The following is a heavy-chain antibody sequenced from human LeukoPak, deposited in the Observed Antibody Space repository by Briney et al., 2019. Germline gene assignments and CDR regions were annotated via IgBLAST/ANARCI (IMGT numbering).Heavy chain of an antibody. V-gene: IGHV3-23*01. J-gene: IGHJ4*02. CDR3: AKGTLGHYYDSSGYYHLSFDY. D-gene: IGHD3-22*01. CDR1: GFTFSSYA. CDR2: ISGSGGST. Sequence: AGGSLRLSCAASGFTFSSYAMSWVRQAPGKGLEWVSAISGSGGSTYYADSVKGRFTISRDNSKNTLYLQMNSLRAEDTAVYYCAKGTLGHYYDSSGYYHLSFDYWGQGTLVTVSS.